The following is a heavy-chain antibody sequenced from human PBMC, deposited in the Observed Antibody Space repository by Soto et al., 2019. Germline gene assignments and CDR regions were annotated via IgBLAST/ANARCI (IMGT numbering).Heavy chain of an antibody. V-gene: IGHV3-30*18. CDR1: GSTFSSYG. CDR3: AKDTTAVAGSYYYYGMDV. J-gene: IGHJ6*02. CDR2: ISYDGSNK. D-gene: IGHD6-19*01. Sequence: PGGSLRLSCAASGSTFSSYGMHWVRQAPGKGLEWVAVISYDGSNKYYADSVKGRFTISRDNSKNTLYLQMNSLRAEDTAVYYCAKDTTAVAGSYYYYGMDVWGQGTTVTVS.